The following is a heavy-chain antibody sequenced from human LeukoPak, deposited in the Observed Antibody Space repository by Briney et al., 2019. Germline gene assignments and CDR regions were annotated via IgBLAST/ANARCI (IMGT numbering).Heavy chain of an antibody. CDR2: IYYSGST. D-gene: IGHD2-2*02. V-gene: IGHV4-61*05. Sequence: SETLSLTCTVYGGSISSSSYYWGWIRQPPGKELEWIGYIYYSGSTNYNPSLKSRVTISVDTTKNQFSLKLSSVTAADTAVYDCARGYCGSTSCYTTNWFDPWGQGTLVTVSS. CDR1: GGSISSSSYY. J-gene: IGHJ5*02. CDR3: ARGYCGSTSCYTTNWFDP.